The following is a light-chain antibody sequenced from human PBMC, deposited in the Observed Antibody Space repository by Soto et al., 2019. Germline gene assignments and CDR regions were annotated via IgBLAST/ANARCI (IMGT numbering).Light chain of an antibody. J-gene: IGKJ4*01. CDR2: DAS. CDR3: QQYVNLVT. Sequence: DIQMTQSPSSLSASVGDRVTITCQASQDISNRLNWYQQKPGKAPKLLINDASNLEAGVPSRFSGSGSGTDVTFTSSSLQPEDISTYYCQQYVNLVTFGGGTKLEIK. V-gene: IGKV1-33*01. CDR1: QDISNR.